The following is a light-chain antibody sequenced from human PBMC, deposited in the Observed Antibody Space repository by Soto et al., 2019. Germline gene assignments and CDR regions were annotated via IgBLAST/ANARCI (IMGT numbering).Light chain of an antibody. Sequence: DIQMTQSPSSLSASVGDRVTITCQASQDITIYLNWYQQRPGKAPKLLIYDASNLETGVLSRFSGSGSWTNFNMPISVLLPEDIATYYCQHYYSLPPFTFGPPTQVHFK. CDR2: DAS. J-gene: IGKJ3*01. CDR1: QDITIY. V-gene: IGKV1-33*01. CDR3: QHYYSLPPFT.